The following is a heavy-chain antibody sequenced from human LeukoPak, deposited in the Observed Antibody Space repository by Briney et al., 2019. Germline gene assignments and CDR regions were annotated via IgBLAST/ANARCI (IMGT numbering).Heavy chain of an antibody. V-gene: IGHV3-74*01. CDR1: GFTFSSYW. J-gene: IGHJ4*02. CDR3: ARDNGENYHTAFDY. D-gene: IGHD4/OR15-4a*01. Sequence: PGGSLRLSCAASGFTFSSYWIHWVRQVPGKGLVWGSRIHGDGRTTTYADSVKGRFTISRDNAKNTLYLQMNSLRAEDTAVYYCARDNGENYHTAFDYWGQGTLVTVSS. CDR2: IHGDGRTT.